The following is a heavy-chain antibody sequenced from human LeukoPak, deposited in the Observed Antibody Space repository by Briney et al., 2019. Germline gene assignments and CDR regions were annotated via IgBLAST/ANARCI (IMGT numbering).Heavy chain of an antibody. D-gene: IGHD3-22*01. J-gene: IGHJ4*02. CDR3: AGGSGYYDSSGYYYFDY. V-gene: IGHV4-30-2*01. CDR1: GDSISSGGYS. Sequence: SETLSLTCAVSGDSISSGGYSWSWIRQPSGKGLEWIGYIYQSGSTYYNPSLKSRVTISVDRSKNQFSLKLRSVTAADTAVYYCAGGSGYYDSSGYYYFDYWGQGTLVTVSS. CDR2: IYQSGST.